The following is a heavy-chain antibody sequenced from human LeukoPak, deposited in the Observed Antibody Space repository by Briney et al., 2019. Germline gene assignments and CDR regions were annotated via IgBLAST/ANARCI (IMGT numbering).Heavy chain of an antibody. D-gene: IGHD3-3*01. V-gene: IGHV1-69*06. CDR3: ARGPYDFWSGYYVRNYFDY. J-gene: IGHJ4*02. CDR2: IIPIFGTA. Sequence: SVKVSCKASGGTFSSYAISWVRQAPGQGLEWMGGIIPIFGTANYAQKFQSRVTITADKSTSTAYMELSSLISEDTAVYYCARGPYDFWSGYYVRNYFDYWGQGTLVTVSS. CDR1: GGTFSSYA.